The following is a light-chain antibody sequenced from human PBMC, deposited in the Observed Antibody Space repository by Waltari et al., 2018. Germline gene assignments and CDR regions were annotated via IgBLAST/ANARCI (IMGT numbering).Light chain of an antibody. CDR1: SSNIGKNY. CDR2: ENN. V-gene: IGLV1-51*02. Sequence: QSVLAQPPSVSAAPGQKVTITCSGSSSNIGKNYVSWYQQLPGAAPKLLVYENNKRCSGVPDRFSGSKSGTSATLGITGLQTGDEADYYCGTWDNTLRRVFGTGTKVTVL. CDR3: GTWDNTLRRV. J-gene: IGLJ1*01.